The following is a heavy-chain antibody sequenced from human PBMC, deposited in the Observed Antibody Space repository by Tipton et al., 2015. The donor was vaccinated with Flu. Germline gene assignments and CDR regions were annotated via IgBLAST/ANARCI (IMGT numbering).Heavy chain of an antibody. J-gene: IGHJ4*02. CDR1: SGSIRSTNYF. Sequence: TLSLTCTVSSGSIRSTNYFCAWIRQPPGKRLELIGSIYPSGTTYYNPSLNSRVTISGNTSKNQVFLNLRSVTAADTAVYYCARGANSISSLPFDFWGQGTLVTVSS. D-gene: IGHD6-6*01. CDR2: IYPSGTT. V-gene: IGHV4-39*07. CDR3: ARGANSISSLPFDF.